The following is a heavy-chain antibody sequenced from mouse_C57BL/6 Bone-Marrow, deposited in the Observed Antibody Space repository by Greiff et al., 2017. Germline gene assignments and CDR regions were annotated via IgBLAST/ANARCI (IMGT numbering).Heavy chain of an antibody. Sequence: EVQLQQSGPELVKPGASVKISCKASGYSFTDYNMNWVKQSNGKSLEWIGVINPNYGTTSYNQKFKGKATLTVDKSFSTAYMQLNSLTSEDSAVYYCAMGYDYDYAMDYWGQETSVTVSS. CDR3: AMGYDYDYAMDY. D-gene: IGHD2-4*01. CDR2: INPNYGTT. CDR1: GYSFTDYN. V-gene: IGHV1-39*01. J-gene: IGHJ4*01.